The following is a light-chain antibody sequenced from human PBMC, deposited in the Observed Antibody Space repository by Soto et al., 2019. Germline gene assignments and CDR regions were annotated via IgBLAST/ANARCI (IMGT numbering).Light chain of an antibody. CDR2: GAT. Sequence: IGLWPCPVTLSLSQGESATLPCRASQRVXTNLXACHQQKHGKAPRLRTDGATNEARGSPDRCSGSGSATDFTLTISRLDPEYVAVYYCQQYGSAPRTFGQGTKVDIK. J-gene: IGKJ1*01. CDR3: QQYGSAPRT. V-gene: IGKV3-20*01. CDR1: QRVXTNL.